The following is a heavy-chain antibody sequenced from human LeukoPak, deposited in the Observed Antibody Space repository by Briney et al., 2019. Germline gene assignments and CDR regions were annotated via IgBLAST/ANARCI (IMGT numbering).Heavy chain of an antibody. CDR1: GGSFSGYY. CDR3: ARTFGETILDPTTVVHERAPFFDY. Sequence: PSETLSLTCAVYGGSFSGYYWSWIRQPPGKGLEWIGEINHSGSTNYNPSLKSRVTISVDTSKNQFSLKLSSVTAADTAVYYRARTFGETILDPTTVVHERAPFFDYWGQGTLVTVSS. D-gene: IGHD4-17*01. CDR2: INHSGST. V-gene: IGHV4-34*01. J-gene: IGHJ4*02.